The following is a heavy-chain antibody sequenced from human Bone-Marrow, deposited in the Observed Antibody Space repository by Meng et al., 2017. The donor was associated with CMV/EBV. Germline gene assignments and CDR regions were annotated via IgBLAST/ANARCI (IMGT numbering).Heavy chain of an antibody. CDR1: GYNFTNYW. V-gene: IGHV5-51*01. CDR3: ARQGIAVAANTPIYYYYGMDV. J-gene: IGHJ6*02. Sequence: KVSCKASGYNFTNYWIGWVRQMPGKGLEWMAIIYPGDSDTRCSPSFQGQVTISADKSISTAYLQWISLKASDAAMYYCARQGIAVAANTPIYYYYGMDVWGQGTTVTVSS. D-gene: IGHD6-19*01. CDR2: IYPGDSDT.